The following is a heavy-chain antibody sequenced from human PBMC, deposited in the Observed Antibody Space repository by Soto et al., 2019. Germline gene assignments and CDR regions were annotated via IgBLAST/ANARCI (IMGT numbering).Heavy chain of an antibody. D-gene: IGHD5-12*01. CDR3: ARDEISGLYAY. CDR1: GGSISSSSYY. J-gene: IGHJ4*02. Sequence: PETLSLTCTVSGGSISSSSYYWGWIRQPPGKGLEWIGNIYYSGSTYYNPSLKSLVTISVHTSKNQFSLKLSSVTAADTAVYYCARDEISGLYAYWGEGPLVTVSS. V-gene: IGHV4-39*02. CDR2: IYYSGST.